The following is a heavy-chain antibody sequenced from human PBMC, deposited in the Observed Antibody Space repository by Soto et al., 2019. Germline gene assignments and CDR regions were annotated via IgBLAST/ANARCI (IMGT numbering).Heavy chain of an antibody. CDR3: ARAVVPAASYYYYGMDV. CDR2: IIPIFGTA. CDR1: GGTFSSYA. Sequence: QVQLVQSGAEVKKPGSSVKVSCKASGGTFSSYAISWVRQAPGQGLEWMGGIIPIFGTANYAQKFQGRVTINADESTSTAYMELSSRRSEDTAVYYCARAVVPAASYYYYGMDVWGQGTTVTVSS. J-gene: IGHJ6*02. V-gene: IGHV1-69*01. D-gene: IGHD2-2*01.